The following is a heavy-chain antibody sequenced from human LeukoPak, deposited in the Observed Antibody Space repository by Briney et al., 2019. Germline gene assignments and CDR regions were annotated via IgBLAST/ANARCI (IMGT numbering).Heavy chain of an antibody. Sequence: GGSLRLSCAASGFTFSSYSMNWVRQAPGKGLEWVSSISSSSGYIYYADSVKGRFTISRDNAKNSLYLQMNGLKTEDTAVYFCTTVRGDILGTSFAEYWGHGILVTVSS. CDR2: ISSSSGYI. D-gene: IGHD5-12*01. J-gene: IGHJ4*01. CDR3: TTVRGDILGTSFAEY. CDR1: GFTFSSYS. V-gene: IGHV3-21*03.